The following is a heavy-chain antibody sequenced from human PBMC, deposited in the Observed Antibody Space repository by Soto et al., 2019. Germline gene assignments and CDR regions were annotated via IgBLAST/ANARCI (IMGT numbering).Heavy chain of an antibody. V-gene: IGHV4-39*01. CDR1: GGSMRSSSYY. D-gene: IGHD2-2*01. J-gene: IGHJ5*02. CDR3: ARQERYQNCFDT. Sequence: SETLSLTCTVSGGSMRSSSYYWGWIRQPPGKGLEWIGSIFYSENAYYSPSLRGRITMSIDTSSNQFSLKLSSVTAPDTAVYYCARQERYQNCFDTWGQGSMVRVSS. CDR2: IFYSENA.